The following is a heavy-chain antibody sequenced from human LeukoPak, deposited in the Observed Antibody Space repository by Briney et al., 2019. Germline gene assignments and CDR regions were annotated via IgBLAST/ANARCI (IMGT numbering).Heavy chain of an antibody. CDR2: MNPNSGNT. CDR1: GYTFTSYG. J-gene: IGHJ6*02. CDR3: AQPPRNHYGMDV. D-gene: IGHD1-14*01. V-gene: IGHV1-8*02. Sequence: ASVKVSCKASGYTFTSYGISWVRQAPGQGLEWMGWMNPNSGNTGYAQKFQGRVTMTRNTSISTAYMELSSLRSEDTAVYYCAQPPRNHYGMDVWAKGPRSPSP.